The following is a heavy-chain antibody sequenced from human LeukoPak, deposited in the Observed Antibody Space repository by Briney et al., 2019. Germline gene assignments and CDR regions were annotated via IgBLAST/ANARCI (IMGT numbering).Heavy chain of an antibody. CDR3: ARDQAYSSSWYSYYYMDV. J-gene: IGHJ6*03. V-gene: IGHV1-2*02. D-gene: IGHD6-13*01. CDR1: GYTFTGYY. Sequence: ASVKVSCKASGYTFTGYYMHWVRQAPGQGLEWMGWINPNSGGTNYAQKFQGRVTMTRDTPISTAYMELSRLRSDDTAVYYCARDQAYSSSWYSYYYMDVWGKGTTVTVSS. CDR2: INPNSGGT.